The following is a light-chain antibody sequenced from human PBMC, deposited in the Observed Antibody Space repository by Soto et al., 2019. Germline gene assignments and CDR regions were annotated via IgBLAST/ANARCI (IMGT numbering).Light chain of an antibody. CDR2: GAS. V-gene: IGKV3D-20*02. Sequence: EIVFTQSPGTLSLSPGERATLSCRASQTVSRNNLVWYQQRPGQPPRLVIYGASSRATGIPDRFSGSGSGTDLSLTISRLEPEDFAVYDCQQRSNWPPITFGQGTRLEIK. CDR3: QQRSNWPPIT. CDR1: QTVSRNN. J-gene: IGKJ5*01.